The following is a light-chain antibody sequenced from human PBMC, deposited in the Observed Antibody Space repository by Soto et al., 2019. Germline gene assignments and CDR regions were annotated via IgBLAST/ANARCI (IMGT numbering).Light chain of an antibody. CDR1: QSVSSSY. CDR2: GAS. CDR3: QQYNTSPWT. J-gene: IGKJ1*01. V-gene: IGKV3-20*01. Sequence: EIVLTQSPGTLSLSPGERATLSCSASQSVSSSYLAWYRQKPGQAPRLLIYGASSRATGIPDRFSGSGSGTDFTLTISRLEPEDFAVYYCQQYNTSPWTFGQGTKVDIK.